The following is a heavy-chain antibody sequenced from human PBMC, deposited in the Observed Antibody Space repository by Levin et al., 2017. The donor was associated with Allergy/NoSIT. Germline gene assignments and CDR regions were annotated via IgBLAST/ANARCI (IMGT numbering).Heavy chain of an antibody. Sequence: GESLKISCLASGFTFTACALHWVRQAPGQRLEWMGWIHAGNGNTRYSQNFQDRVTFTRDTSASTAYMELSSLTSEDTAMYYCARDRRSGNTDGFDIWGQGTMVTVSS. V-gene: IGHV1-3*01. CDR2: IHAGNGNT. J-gene: IGHJ3*02. D-gene: IGHD1-26*01. CDR3: ARDRRSGNTDGFDI. CDR1: GFTFTACA.